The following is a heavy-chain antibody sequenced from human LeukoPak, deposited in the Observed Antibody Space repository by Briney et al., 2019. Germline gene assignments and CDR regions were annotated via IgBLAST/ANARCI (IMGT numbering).Heavy chain of an antibody. CDR1: GYTFTSYA. V-gene: IGHV1-3*01. D-gene: IGHD3-22*01. J-gene: IGHJ4*02. CDR3: ARSPRITMIVAYFDY. Sequence: ASVKVSCKASGYTFTSYAMHWVRQAPGQRLEWMGWINAGNGNTKYSQKFQGRVTITRDTSASTAYMELSSLRSEDTAVYYCARSPRITMIVAYFDYWGQGTLVTVSS. CDR2: INAGNGNT.